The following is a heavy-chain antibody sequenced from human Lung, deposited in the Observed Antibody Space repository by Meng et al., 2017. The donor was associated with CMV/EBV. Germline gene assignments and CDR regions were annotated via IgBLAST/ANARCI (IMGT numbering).Heavy chain of an antibody. Sequence: QVPVQEPGPGPVKPSGTLSLTCALSGGSISSSNWWRWARQPPGKGLEWIGEIYHSGSTNYNPSLKSRVTISVDKSKNQFSLNLSSVTAADTAVYYCARVGQWLPIDYWGQGTLVTVSS. CDR1: GGSISSSNW. D-gene: IGHD6-19*01. CDR2: IYHSGST. J-gene: IGHJ4*02. CDR3: ARVGQWLPIDY. V-gene: IGHV4-4*02.